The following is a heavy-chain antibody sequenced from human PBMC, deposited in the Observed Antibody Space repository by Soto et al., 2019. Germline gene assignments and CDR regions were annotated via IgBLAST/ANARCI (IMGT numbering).Heavy chain of an antibody. D-gene: IGHD3-10*01. CDR3: ASLPMVRGVIGWFDP. CDR2: IHHTGRT. Sequence: QLQLQESGSGLVKPSQTLSLTCAVSGGSINSDGYSWSWIRQSPGKGLQWIGYIHHTGRTYYSPSLYNRVSISIDWSKNQFSLQLTSVTAADTAVYYCASLPMVRGVIGWFDPWGQGTLVTVSS. CDR1: GGSINSDGYS. J-gene: IGHJ5*02. V-gene: IGHV4-30-2*06.